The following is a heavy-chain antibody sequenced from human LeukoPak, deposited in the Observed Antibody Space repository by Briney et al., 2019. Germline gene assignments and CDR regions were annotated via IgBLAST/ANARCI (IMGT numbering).Heavy chain of an antibody. J-gene: IGHJ4*02. V-gene: IGHV3-48*04. CDR3: ASTRYCSGGSCYVRYFDH. Sequence: GGSLRLSCAASGFTFSSYNMNWVRQAPGKGLEWVSSISGSSSTIYYADSVKGRFTISRDNAKNSLYLQMNSLRAEDTAVYNCASTRYCSGGSCYVRYFDHWGQGTLVTVSS. D-gene: IGHD2-15*01. CDR1: GFTFSSYN. CDR2: ISGSSSTI.